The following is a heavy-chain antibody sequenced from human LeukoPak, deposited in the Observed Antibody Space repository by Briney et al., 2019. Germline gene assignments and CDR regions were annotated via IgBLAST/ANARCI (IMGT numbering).Heavy chain of an antibody. V-gene: IGHV3-74*01. CDR3: ARDFDGPRASDY. D-gene: IGHD4-17*01. CDR2: TNTDGSYS. Sequence: GGSLRLSCAASGFTFSYFWMHWYRQTPGKGLVWVSCTNTDGSYSSYADSVKGRFTISRDNVRNTLYLQMSSLRAEDSAVYYCARDFDGPRASDYWGQGISVTVSS. J-gene: IGHJ4*02. CDR1: GFTFSYFW.